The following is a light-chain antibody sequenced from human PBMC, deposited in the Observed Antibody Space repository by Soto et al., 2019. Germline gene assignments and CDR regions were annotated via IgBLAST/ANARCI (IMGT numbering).Light chain of an antibody. CDR2: AAS. V-gene: IGKV1-9*01. Sequence: IQLTXSPXXXXASVGDRVXXXXXASQXXSSYLAWYQQKPGKAPKLLIYAASTLQSGVPSRFSGSGSGTDFTLTISSLQPEDFATYYCQQLNSYPLTFGGGTKVEIK. CDR1: QXXSSY. J-gene: IGKJ4*01. CDR3: QQLNSYPLT.